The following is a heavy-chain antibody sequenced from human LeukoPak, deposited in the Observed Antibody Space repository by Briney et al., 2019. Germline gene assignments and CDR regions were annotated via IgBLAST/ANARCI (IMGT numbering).Heavy chain of an antibody. CDR1: GYTFTSYY. V-gene: IGHV1-46*01. Sequence: ASVKVSCKASGYTFTSYYMHWVRQAPVQGLESMGIINPSGGSTSYAQKFQGRVTMTRDMSTSTVYMELSSLRSEDTAVYYCARVGHSSGWGYYYMDVWGKGTTVTVSS. CDR2: INPSGGST. D-gene: IGHD6-19*01. CDR3: ARVGHSSGWGYYYMDV. J-gene: IGHJ6*03.